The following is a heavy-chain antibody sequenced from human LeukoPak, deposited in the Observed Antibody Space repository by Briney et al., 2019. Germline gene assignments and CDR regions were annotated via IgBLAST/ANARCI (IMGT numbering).Heavy chain of an antibody. V-gene: IGHV4-39*07. Sequence: PSETLSLTCTVSGGSISSSSYYWGWIRQPPGKGLEWIGSIYYSGSTYYNPSLKSRVTISVDTSKNQFSLKLSSVTAADTAVYYCAREGLLVGAMDLAFDIWGQGTMVTVSS. CDR2: IYYSGST. CDR3: AREGLLVGAMDLAFDI. D-gene: IGHD1-26*01. CDR1: GGSISSSSYY. J-gene: IGHJ3*02.